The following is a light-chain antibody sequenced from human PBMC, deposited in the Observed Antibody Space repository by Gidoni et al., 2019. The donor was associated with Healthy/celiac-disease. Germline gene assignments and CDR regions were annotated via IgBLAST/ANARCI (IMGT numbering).Light chain of an antibody. Sequence: DIVMTQSPDSLAVSLGERATINCKSSQSVLYSSNNKNYLAWYQQKPGQPPKLLIYWASTRESGVPDRFSGSGSGTDLTLTISSLQAEDVAVYYCQQYYSTLTWTFXXXTKVEIK. CDR3: QQYYSTLTWT. V-gene: IGKV4-1*01. CDR2: WAS. J-gene: IGKJ1*01. CDR1: QSVLYSSNNKNY.